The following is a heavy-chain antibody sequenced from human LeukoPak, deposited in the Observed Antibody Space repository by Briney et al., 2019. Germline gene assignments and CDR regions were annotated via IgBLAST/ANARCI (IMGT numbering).Heavy chain of an antibody. J-gene: IGHJ6*03. CDR1: GFSLSNARMG. CDR3: ARSYCSGGSCYSYYYYYMDV. CDR2: IFSNDEK. D-gene: IGHD2-15*01. Sequence: SGPTLLNPTETLTLSCTVSGFSLSNARMGVSWIRQPPGKALECLAHIFSNDEKFYSTSLKSRLTISKDPSKSQVVLTMTNMDPVDTATYYCARSYCSGGSCYSYYYYYMDVWGKGTTVTVSS. V-gene: IGHV2-26*01.